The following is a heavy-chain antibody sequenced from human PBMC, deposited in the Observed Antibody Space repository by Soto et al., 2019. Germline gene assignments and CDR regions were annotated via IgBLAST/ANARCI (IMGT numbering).Heavy chain of an antibody. CDR2: IWYDGSNE. V-gene: IGHV3-33*01. CDR3: ARGGGDFGADY. J-gene: IGHJ4*02. Sequence: QVQLVESGGGVVQPGSSLRLSCAVSGFTFSSYGMHWVRQAPGKGLEWVSVIWYDGSNEYYADSVKGRFTISRDNSKNTLYLQMNSLRAEDTAVYYCARGGGDFGADYWGQGTLVTVSS. D-gene: IGHD4-17*01. CDR1: GFTFSSYG.